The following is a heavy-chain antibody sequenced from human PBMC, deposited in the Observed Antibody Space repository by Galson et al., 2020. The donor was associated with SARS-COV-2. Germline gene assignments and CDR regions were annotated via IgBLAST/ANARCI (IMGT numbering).Heavy chain of an antibody. V-gene: IGHV4-61*01. Sequence: SETLSLTCTVSGGSVSSGSYYWSWLRQPPGKGLEWIGYIYYSGSTNYNPSLKSRVTISVDTSKNQFSLKLSSVTAADTAVYYCARDRVVVVPAAMGRGYYYYGMDVWGQGTTVTVSS. CDR1: GGSVSSGSYY. J-gene: IGHJ6*02. CDR3: ARDRVVVVPAAMGRGYYYYGMDV. D-gene: IGHD2-2*01. CDR2: IYYSGST.